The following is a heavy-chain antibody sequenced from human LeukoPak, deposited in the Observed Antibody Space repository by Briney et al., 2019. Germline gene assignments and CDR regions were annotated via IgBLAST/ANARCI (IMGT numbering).Heavy chain of an antibody. D-gene: IGHD3-22*01. V-gene: IGHV5-51*01. J-gene: IGHJ4*02. CDR1: GCSFTSYW. CDR3: ARQAGYYYDSSGPLDY. Sequence: GGSLKISCKGSGCSFTSYWIGWVRPMPGKGREWMGIIYPGDSDTRYSPSFQGQVTISADKSISTASLQWSSLKASDTAMYYCARQAGYYYDSSGPLDYWGQGTLVTVSS. CDR2: IYPGDSDT.